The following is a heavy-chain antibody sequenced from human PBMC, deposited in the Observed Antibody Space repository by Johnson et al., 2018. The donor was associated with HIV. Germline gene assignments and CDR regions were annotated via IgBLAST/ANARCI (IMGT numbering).Heavy chain of an antibody. J-gene: IGHJ3*02. D-gene: IGHD6-6*01. CDR1: GFSFSSYW. Sequence: VQLVESGGGLVQPGGSLTLSCAAPGFSFSSYWMSWVRQAPGKGLEWVANIKQDGSEKYYLDSVKGRFTISRDNAKNSVYLQMNSLRAEDTALYYCAREGLKQVERGDGDAFDIWGQGTMVTVSS. V-gene: IGHV3-7*03. CDR2: IKQDGSEK. CDR3: AREGLKQVERGDGDAFDI.